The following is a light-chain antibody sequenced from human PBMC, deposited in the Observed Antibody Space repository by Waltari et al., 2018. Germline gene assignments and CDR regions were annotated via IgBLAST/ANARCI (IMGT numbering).Light chain of an antibody. CDR1: QDITTW. J-gene: IGKJ4*01. CDR3: QQYDTYPLT. Sequence: DIQMTQSPSTLSASVGDRVTITCWASQDITTWLAWYQQKPGKAPKLLIDMASTLQSGVPSSLSGSGSGTEFTLTISGLQTDGFATYFCQQYDTYPLTFGGGTKVESK. V-gene: IGKV1-5*03. CDR2: MAS.